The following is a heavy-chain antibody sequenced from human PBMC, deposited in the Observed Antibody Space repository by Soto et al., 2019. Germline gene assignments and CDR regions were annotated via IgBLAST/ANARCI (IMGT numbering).Heavy chain of an antibody. J-gene: IGHJ4*02. D-gene: IGHD4-4*01. CDR3: AREWALSNYPDY. Sequence: EVQLVESGGGLVQPGGSLRLSCAASGFTFSSYSMNWVRQAPGKGLEWVSYISSSSSTIYYADSVKGRFTISRDNAKNSLYLQMNSRGAEDTAVYYCAREWALSNYPDYLGQGTRVTFPS. V-gene: IGHV3-48*01. CDR1: GFTFSSYS. CDR2: ISSSSSTI.